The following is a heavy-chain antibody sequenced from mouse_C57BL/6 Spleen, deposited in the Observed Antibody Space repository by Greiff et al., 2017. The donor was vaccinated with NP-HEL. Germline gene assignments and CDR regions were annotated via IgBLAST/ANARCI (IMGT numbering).Heavy chain of an antibody. V-gene: IGHV5-16*01. CDR3: ARDRRGFDY. CDR1: GFTFSDYY. J-gene: IGHJ2*01. CDR2: INYDGSST. Sequence: EVQLVESEGGLVQPGSSMKLSCTASGFTFSDYYMAWVRQVPEKGLEWVANINYDGSSTYYLDSLKSRFIISRDTAKNILYLQMSSLKSEDTATYYCARDRRGFDYWGQGTTLTVSS.